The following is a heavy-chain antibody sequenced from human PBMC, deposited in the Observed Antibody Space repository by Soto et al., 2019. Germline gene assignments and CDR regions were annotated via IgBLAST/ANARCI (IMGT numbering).Heavy chain of an antibody. V-gene: IGHV1-69*13. Sequence: SVKVSCKASGGTFSSYAISWVRQAPGQGLEWMGGIIPIFGTANYAQKFQGRVTITADESTSTAYMELSSLRSEDTAVYYCASRVQLDSSVLLPYFDYWGQGTLVTVSS. CDR2: IIPIFGTA. D-gene: IGHD3-22*01. CDR3: ASRVQLDSSVLLPYFDY. CDR1: GGTFSSYA. J-gene: IGHJ4*02.